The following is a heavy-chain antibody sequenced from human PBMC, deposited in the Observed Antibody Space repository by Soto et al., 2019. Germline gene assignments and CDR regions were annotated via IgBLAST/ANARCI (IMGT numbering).Heavy chain of an antibody. CDR3: AKAYGDYEGYYYYYGMDV. CDR1: GFTFSSYG. J-gene: IGHJ6*02. V-gene: IGHV3-30*18. CDR2: ISYDGSNK. Sequence: LRLSCAASGFTFSSYGMHWVRQAPGKGLEWVAVISYDGSNKYYADSVKGRFTISRDNSKNTLYLQMNSLRAEDTAVYYCAKAYGDYEGYYYYYGMDVWGQGTTVTVSS. D-gene: IGHD4-17*01.